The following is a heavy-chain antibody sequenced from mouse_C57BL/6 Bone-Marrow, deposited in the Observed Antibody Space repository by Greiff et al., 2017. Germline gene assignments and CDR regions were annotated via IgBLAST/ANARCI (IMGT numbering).Heavy chain of an antibody. CDR1: GFNIKNTY. CDR2: IDPANGNT. Sequence: VQLQQSVAELVRPGASVKLSCTASGFNIKNTYMHWVKQRPEQGLEWIGRIDPANGNTKYAPKFQGKATITADTSSNTAYLQLSSLTSEDTAISDCARRRGYYGNRGGAMDYWGQGTSVTVSS. D-gene: IGHD2-1*01. CDR3: ARRRGYYGNRGGAMDY. J-gene: IGHJ4*01. V-gene: IGHV14-3*01.